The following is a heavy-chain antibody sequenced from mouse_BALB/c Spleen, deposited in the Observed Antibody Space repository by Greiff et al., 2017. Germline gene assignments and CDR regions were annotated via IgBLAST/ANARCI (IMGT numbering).Heavy chain of an antibody. J-gene: IGHJ3*01. CDR3: ARDGYYVGLVAY. V-gene: IGHV14-3*02. D-gene: IGHD2-3*01. Sequence: EVQLQQSGAELVKPGASVKLSCTASGFNIKDTYMHWVKQRPEQGLEWIGRIDPANGNTKYDPKFQGKATITADTSSNTAYLQLSSLTSEDTAVYYCARDGYYVGLVAYWGQGTLVTVSA. CDR2: IDPANGNT. CDR1: GFNIKDTY.